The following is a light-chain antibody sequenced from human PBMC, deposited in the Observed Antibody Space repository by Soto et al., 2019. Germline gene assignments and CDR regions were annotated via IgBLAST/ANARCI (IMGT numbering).Light chain of an antibody. Sequence: ILIPPSHSILSSSEVDRVPITCWASKGIRNDLGWYQQKPGKAPKRLIYAASSLQSGVPSRFSGSGSGTEFTLTISSLQPDDFATYYCQQYNSYSGTFGQGTKV. CDR2: AAS. V-gene: IGKV1-17*01. CDR3: QQYNSYSGT. CDR1: KGIRND. J-gene: IGKJ1*01.